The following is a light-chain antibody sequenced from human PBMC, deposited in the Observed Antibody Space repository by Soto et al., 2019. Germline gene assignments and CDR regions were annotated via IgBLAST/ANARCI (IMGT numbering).Light chain of an antibody. CDR2: AAS. J-gene: IGKJ1*01. Sequence: DIQMTQSPSSLSASVGDRVTITCRAGQYIGRYLNWYQQKPGKAPKLLIYAASSLHSGVPSRFSGSGSGTDFTLTISSLQPEDFATYYCQQSYSTSWTFGQGTKVDIK. CDR1: QYIGRY. V-gene: IGKV1-39*01. CDR3: QQSYSTSWT.